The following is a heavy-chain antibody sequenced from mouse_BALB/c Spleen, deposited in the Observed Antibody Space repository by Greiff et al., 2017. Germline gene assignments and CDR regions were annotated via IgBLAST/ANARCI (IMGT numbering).Heavy chain of an antibody. D-gene: IGHD2-2*01. J-gene: IGHJ3*01. CDR1: GYAFTNYW. CDR2: IYPGSGNT. Sequence: QVQLQQSGAELVRPGTSVKISCKASGYAFTNYWLGWVKQRPGHGLEWIGDIYPGSGNTYYNEKFKGKATLTADKSSSTAYMQLSSLTSEDSAVYFCAREGLRRKRGIAYWGQGTLVTVSA. V-gene: IGHV1-63*01. CDR3: AREGLRRKRGIAY.